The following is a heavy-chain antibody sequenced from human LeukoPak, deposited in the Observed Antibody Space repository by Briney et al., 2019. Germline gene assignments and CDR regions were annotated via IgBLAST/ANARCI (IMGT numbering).Heavy chain of an antibody. CDR3: ARADCSSTSCYLSFDY. J-gene: IGHJ4*02. D-gene: IGHD2-2*01. CDR2: INPNSGGT. Sequence: ASVKVSCKASGYTFTSNYMHWVRQAPGQGLEWMGRINPNSGGTNYAQKFQGRVTMTRDTSISTAYMELSRLRSDDTAVYYCARADCSSTSCYLSFDYWGQGTLVTVSS. CDR1: GYTFTSNY. V-gene: IGHV1-2*06.